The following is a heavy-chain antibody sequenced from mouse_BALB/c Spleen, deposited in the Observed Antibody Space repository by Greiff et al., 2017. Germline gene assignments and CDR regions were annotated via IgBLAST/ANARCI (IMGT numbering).Heavy chain of an antibody. CDR3: ARMGFDGYSYYFDY. V-gene: IGHV1-14*01. CDR1: GYTFTSYV. J-gene: IGHJ2*01. D-gene: IGHD2-3*01. CDR2: INPYNDGT. Sequence: VHVKQSGPELVKPGASVKMSCKASGYTFTSYVMHWVKQKPGQGLEWIGYINPYNDGTKYNEKFKGKATLTSDKSSSTAYMELSSLTSEDSAVYYCARMGFDGYSYYFDYWGQGTTLTVSS.